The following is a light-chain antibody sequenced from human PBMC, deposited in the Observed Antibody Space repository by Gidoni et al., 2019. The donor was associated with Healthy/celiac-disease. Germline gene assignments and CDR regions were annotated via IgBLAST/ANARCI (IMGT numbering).Light chain of an antibody. J-gene: IGLJ1*01. V-gene: IGLV1-51*01. CDR2: ANN. Sequence: QSVLTQPPSVSAAPGQKVTISCSGSSSNIGNNYVSWYQQLPGTAPKLLIYANNKRPSGIPDRFSGSKSGTSATLGITGLQTGDEADYYCGTWDSSLGYVFGTGTKVTVL. CDR3: GTWDSSLGYV. CDR1: SSNIGNNY.